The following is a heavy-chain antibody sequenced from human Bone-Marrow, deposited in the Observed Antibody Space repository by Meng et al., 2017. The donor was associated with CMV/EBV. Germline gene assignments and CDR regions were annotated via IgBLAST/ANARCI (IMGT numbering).Heavy chain of an antibody. J-gene: IGHJ3*02. CDR3: AGYIPGPDAFDI. D-gene: IGHD3-16*02. CDR2: IYYSGST. V-gene: IGHV4-59*01. CDR1: GGSFSGYY. Sequence: SETLSLPCAVYGGSFSGYYWSWIRQPPGKGLEWIGYIYYSGSTNYNPSLKSRVTISVDTSKNQFSLKLSSVTAADTAVYYCAGYIPGPDAFDIWGQGTMVTVSS.